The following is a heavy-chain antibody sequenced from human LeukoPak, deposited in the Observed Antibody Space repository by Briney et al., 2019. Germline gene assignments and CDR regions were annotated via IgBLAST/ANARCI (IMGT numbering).Heavy chain of an antibody. V-gene: IGHV1-2*02. CDR1: RYTFTDYY. J-gene: IGHJ4*02. CDR2: INPNSGGT. CDR3: ARGRNTVTTPFDY. Sequence: ASVKVSCKASRYTFTDYYIHWVRPAPGQGLEWMGWINPNSGGTNYAQKFQGRVTMTRDTSISTAYMELSRLRSDDTAVYYCARGRNTVTTPFDYWGQGTLVTVSS. D-gene: IGHD4-17*01.